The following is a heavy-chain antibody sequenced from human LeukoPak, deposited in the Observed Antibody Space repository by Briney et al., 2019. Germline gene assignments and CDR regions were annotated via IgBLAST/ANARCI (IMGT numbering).Heavy chain of an antibody. CDR1: GFTFNTHW. V-gene: IGHV3-74*01. Sequence: GGSLRLSCAASGFTFNTHWMHWVRQAPGKGLEWVSRIDRDGTTTNYADSVKGRFTISRDNVKNTLYLQMNSLRAEDTAVYYCARDLNWNQIDNWGQGSLVTVSS. D-gene: IGHD1-20*01. CDR3: ARDLNWNQIDN. J-gene: IGHJ4*02. CDR2: IDRDGTTT.